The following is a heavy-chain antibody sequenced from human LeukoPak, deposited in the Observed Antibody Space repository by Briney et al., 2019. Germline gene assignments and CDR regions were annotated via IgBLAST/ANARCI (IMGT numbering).Heavy chain of an antibody. D-gene: IGHD2-15*01. CDR3: THLSGGGY. V-gene: IGHV3-15*01. Sequence: GGSLTLSFVASGFTLSDAWLSWVRQAAGTERDCVIRIKPKTHDGTTDYAESVNGRFSISRDDSKNTMYLQINSLTTEDTGLYHCTHLSGGGYWGQGTQVTVSS. CDR1: GFTLSDAW. CDR2: IKPKTHDGTT. J-gene: IGHJ4*02.